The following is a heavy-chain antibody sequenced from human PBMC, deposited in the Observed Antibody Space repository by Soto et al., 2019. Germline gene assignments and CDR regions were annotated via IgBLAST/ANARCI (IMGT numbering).Heavy chain of an antibody. D-gene: IGHD6-13*01. Sequence: GASVKVSCKASGYTFTSYGISWVRQAPGQGPEWMGWISAYNGNTNYAQKLQGRVTMTTDTSTSTAYMELRSLRSDDTAVYYCARWFPSPSKSIAAEGFDPWGQGTLVTV. CDR3: ARWFPSPSKSIAAEGFDP. J-gene: IGHJ5*02. CDR2: ISAYNGNT. V-gene: IGHV1-18*01. CDR1: GYTFTSYG.